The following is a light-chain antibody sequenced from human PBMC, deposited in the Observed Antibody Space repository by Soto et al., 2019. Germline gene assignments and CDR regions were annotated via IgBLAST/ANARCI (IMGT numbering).Light chain of an antibody. CDR2: LGS. CDR1: QSLLHTNGYTY. J-gene: IGKJ2*02. Sequence: DIVMTQSPLSLPVTPGEPASISCRSGQSLLHTNGYTYLDWYLQKPGQSPQLLIYLGSTRASGVPDRCSSSGSGADCTLNISRVEARDVGVYYCMQDLQTPWTLGHGTTLAIK. V-gene: IGKV2-28*01. CDR3: MQDLQTPWT.